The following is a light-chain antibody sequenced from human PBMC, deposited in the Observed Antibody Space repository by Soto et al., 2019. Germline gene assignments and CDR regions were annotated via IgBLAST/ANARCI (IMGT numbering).Light chain of an antibody. Sequence: QSALTQPPSASGSPGQSVTISCTGTSSDVGGYNYVSWYQQHPGKATKLMIYEVSKRPSVVPDRFSGSKSGNTASLTVSGLQAEDEADYYCSSYAGSNNLVFGGGTKVTVL. V-gene: IGLV2-8*01. CDR2: EVS. J-gene: IGLJ2*01. CDR1: SSDVGGYNY. CDR3: SSYAGSNNLV.